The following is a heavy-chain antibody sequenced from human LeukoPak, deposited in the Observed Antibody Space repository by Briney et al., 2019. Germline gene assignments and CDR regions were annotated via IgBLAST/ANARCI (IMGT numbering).Heavy chain of an antibody. J-gene: IGHJ4*02. CDR1: GGSFSGYY. CDR2: INHSGST. Sequence: SETLSLTCAVYGGSFSGYYWSWIRQPPGKGLEWIGEINHSGSTNYSPSLKSRVTISVDTSKNQFSLKLSSVTAADTAVYYCASRAGGAAGTFDYWGQGTLVTVSS. D-gene: IGHD6-13*01. V-gene: IGHV4-34*01. CDR3: ASRAGGAAGTFDY.